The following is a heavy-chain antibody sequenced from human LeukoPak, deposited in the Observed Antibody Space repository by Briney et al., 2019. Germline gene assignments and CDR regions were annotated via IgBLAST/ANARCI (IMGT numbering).Heavy chain of an antibody. V-gene: IGHV3-30*02. CDR1: GFTVSSNY. CDR2: IRYDGSNK. CDR3: ARDSPVDSVDSSGYYYFTPPFDY. Sequence: GGSLRLSCAASGFTVSSNYMSWVRRAPGKGLEWVAFIRYDGSNKYYADSVKGRFTISRDNSKNTLYLQMNSLRAEDTAVYYCARDSPVDSVDSSGYYYFTPPFDYWGQGTLVTVSS. D-gene: IGHD3-22*01. J-gene: IGHJ4*02.